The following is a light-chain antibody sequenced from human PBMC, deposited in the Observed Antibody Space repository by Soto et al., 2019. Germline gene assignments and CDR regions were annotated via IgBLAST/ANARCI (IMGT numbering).Light chain of an antibody. Sequence: EILMTQSPSTLSVSPGDRATLSCRASQSVSNNLAWYQQTPGQAPRLLIYGASTRATGIPARFSGSGSGTEFTLTISSLQSEDFAVYYCQQYNNRPTFGQGTKVDIK. J-gene: IGKJ1*01. CDR3: QQYNNRPT. CDR1: QSVSNN. CDR2: GAS. V-gene: IGKV3-15*01.